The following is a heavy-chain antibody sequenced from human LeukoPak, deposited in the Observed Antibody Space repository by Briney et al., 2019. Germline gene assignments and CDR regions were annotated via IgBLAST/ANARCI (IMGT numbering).Heavy chain of an antibody. CDR2: MNPNSGNT. CDR1: GYTFTSYD. Sequence: ASVKVSCKASGYTFTSYDINWVRQATGQGLEWMGWMNPNSGNTGYAQKFQGRVTMTRNTSISTAYMKLSSLRSEDTAVYYCAREGTITMVRGVIITGWFDPWGQGTLVTVSS. V-gene: IGHV1-8*01. CDR3: AREGTITMVRGVIITGWFDP. D-gene: IGHD3-10*01. J-gene: IGHJ5*02.